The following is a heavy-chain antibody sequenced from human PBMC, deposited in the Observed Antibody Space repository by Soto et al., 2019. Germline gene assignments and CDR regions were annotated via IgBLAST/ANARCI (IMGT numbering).Heavy chain of an antibody. Sequence: QVQLVQSGAEVKKPGASVKVSCKASGYTFTGYYMHWVRQAPGQGLEWMGRINPNSGGTNYAQKFQGRITMTRDTSISTAYMELSRLRSDDTAVYYCARDRLELETSAFDPWGQGTLVTVSS. CDR1: GYTFTGYY. D-gene: IGHD1-7*01. CDR3: ARDRLELETSAFDP. CDR2: INPNSGGT. V-gene: IGHV1-2*06. J-gene: IGHJ5*02.